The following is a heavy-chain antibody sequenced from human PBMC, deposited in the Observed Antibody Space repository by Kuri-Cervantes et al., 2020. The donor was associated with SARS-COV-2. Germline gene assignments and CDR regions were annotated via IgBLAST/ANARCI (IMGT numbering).Heavy chain of an antibody. Sequence: GGSLRLSCAASGFTFSSYGMHWVRQAPGKGLEWVSSISSSSSYIYYADSVKGRFTISRDNSKNTLYLQMNSLRAEDTAVYYCAKDFMATLGVVPAAISGWFDPWGQGTLVTVSS. CDR1: GFTFSSYG. J-gene: IGHJ5*02. V-gene: IGHV3-21*01. CDR3: AKDFMATLGVVPAAISGWFDP. D-gene: IGHD2-2*01. CDR2: ISSSSSYI.